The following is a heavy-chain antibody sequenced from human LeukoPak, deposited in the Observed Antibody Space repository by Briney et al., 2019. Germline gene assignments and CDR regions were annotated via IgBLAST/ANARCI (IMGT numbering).Heavy chain of an antibody. Sequence: GGSLRLSCTASGFTSSDYNMNWIRQAPGKGLEWVSYIGPSGDDKFYADSVKGRFTISRDNAKQSLFLQMNSLGVEDAAVYYCARYISGRHKGFDYWGQGTMVTISS. CDR2: IGPSGDDK. CDR3: ARYISGRHKGFDY. V-gene: IGHV3-11*01. D-gene: IGHD6-19*01. J-gene: IGHJ4*02. CDR1: GFTSSDYN.